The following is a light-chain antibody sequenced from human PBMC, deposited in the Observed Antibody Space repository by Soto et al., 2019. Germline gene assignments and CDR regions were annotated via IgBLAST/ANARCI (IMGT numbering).Light chain of an antibody. CDR2: GAS. J-gene: IGKJ1*01. Sequence: EIVMTQSPATLSVSPGERVTFSCRASQSIRSNLAWYQHKPGQSPRLLISGASTRATGIPARFSGSGSGTEFTLTIGSLQSEDFALYYCHQYENWPPTFGQGTKVDIK. CDR1: QSIRSN. V-gene: IGKV3D-15*01. CDR3: HQYENWPPT.